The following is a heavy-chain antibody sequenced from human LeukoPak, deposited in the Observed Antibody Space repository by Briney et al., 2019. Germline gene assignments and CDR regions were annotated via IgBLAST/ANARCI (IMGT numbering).Heavy chain of an antibody. Sequence: GGSLRLFCAASGFTFSSYSMNWVRQAPGKGLEWVSYISSSSSTIYYADSVKGRFTISRDNAKNSLYLQMNSLRAEDTAVYYCARERGYSYGYSDQWGQGTLVTVSS. D-gene: IGHD5-18*01. CDR1: GFTFSSYS. V-gene: IGHV3-48*01. J-gene: IGHJ5*02. CDR2: ISSSSSTI. CDR3: ARERGYSYGYSDQ.